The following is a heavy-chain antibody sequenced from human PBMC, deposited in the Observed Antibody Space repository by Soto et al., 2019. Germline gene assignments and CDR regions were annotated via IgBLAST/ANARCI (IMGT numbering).Heavy chain of an antibody. CDR2: IYHSGTT. D-gene: IGHD3-22*01. CDR3: ARSEDSRFDY. Sequence: QVQLQESGPGLVKPSGTLSLTCAVSGDSISSSYWWSWVRQPPGKGLEWIGEIYHSGTTNYNPSLKSRVALSVNKSKNQFSLKLSSVTAADTAVYYCARSEDSRFDYWGQGTLVTVSS. CDR1: GDSISSSYW. J-gene: IGHJ4*02. V-gene: IGHV4-4*02.